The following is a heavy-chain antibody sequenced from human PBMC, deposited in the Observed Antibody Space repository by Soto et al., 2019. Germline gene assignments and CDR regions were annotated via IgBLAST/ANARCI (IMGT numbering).Heavy chain of an antibody. J-gene: IGHJ5*02. V-gene: IGHV6-1*01. CDR3: AKGDNLGPKTGYAFDP. CDR1: GDSVSSNTAS. CDR2: TYFRSKWYN. D-gene: IGHD5-12*01. Sequence: SQTLSLTCVISGDSVSSNTASWNWIRQSPSRGLEWPGRTYFRSKWYNDYAVSVKSRIIINPDTSNNQFSLQLNSVTPEDTAVYFCAKGDNLGPKTGYAFDPWGQGIMVTVSS.